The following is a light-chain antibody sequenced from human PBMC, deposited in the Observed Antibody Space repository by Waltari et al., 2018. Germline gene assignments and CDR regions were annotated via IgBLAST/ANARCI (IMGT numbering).Light chain of an antibody. J-gene: IGLJ2*01. CDR3: ASYTTSSTLVV. Sequence: QSALTQPASVSGSPGQSITISCTGTSSDVGAYNYVSWYQQLPGKAPKLIIYDVNNWPPGVSDRFSGSKSGNTASLTISGLQAEDEADYYCASYTTSSTLVVFGGGTRLSVL. CDR1: SSDVGAYNY. CDR2: DVN. V-gene: IGLV2-14*03.